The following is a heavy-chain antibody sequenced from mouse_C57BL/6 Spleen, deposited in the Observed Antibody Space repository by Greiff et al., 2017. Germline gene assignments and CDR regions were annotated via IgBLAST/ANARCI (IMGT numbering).Heavy chain of an antibody. J-gene: IGHJ4*01. CDR2: IWWDDDK. V-gene: IGHV8-8*01. D-gene: IGHD1-1*01. CDR3: ARITTVVATYAMDY. CDR1: GFSLSTFGMG. Sequence: QVTLKESGPGILQPSPTLSLTCSFSGFSLSTFGMGVGWIRQPSGKGLEWLAHIWWDDDKYYNPALKSRLTISKDTSKNQLFLKIANVDTADTATYYCARITTVVATYAMDYWGQGTSVTVSS.